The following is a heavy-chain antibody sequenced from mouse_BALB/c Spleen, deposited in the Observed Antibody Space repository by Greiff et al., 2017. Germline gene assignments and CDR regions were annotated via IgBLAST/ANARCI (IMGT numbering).Heavy chain of an antibody. CDR2: IDPANGNT. Sequence: EVQLQQSGAELVKPGASVKLSCTASGFNIKDTYMHWVKQSPEQGLEWIGRIDPANGNTNYDPKFQGKATITADTSSNTAYLQLSSLTSEDTAVYYCAYGGSYVWSFDYWGQGTTLTVSA. J-gene: IGHJ2*01. D-gene: IGHD1-1*01. CDR1: GFNIKDTY. CDR3: AYGGSYVWSFDY. V-gene: IGHV14-3*02.